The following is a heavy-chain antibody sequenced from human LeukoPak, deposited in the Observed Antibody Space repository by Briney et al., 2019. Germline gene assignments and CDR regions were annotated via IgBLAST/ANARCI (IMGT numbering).Heavy chain of an antibody. D-gene: IGHD6-13*01. CDR1: GVTFSSYA. CDR2: IIPIVGTA. CDR3: ARAAAGTGYYFGY. Sequence: SLKLSCEASGVTFSSYAMSWVRQAPGQGLEWMGGIIPIVGTANYAQKFQGRVTITADKSTSTAYMELSSLRSEDTAVYYCARAAAGTGYYFGYRGQGTLVTVSS. V-gene: IGHV1-69*06. J-gene: IGHJ4*02.